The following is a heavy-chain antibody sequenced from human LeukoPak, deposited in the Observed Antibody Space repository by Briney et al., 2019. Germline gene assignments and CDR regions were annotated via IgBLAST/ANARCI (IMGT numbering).Heavy chain of an antibody. CDR2: ISSSGSTT. CDR1: GFTFSSYE. CDR3: ARDNYDSSGYYFD. J-gene: IGHJ4*02. V-gene: IGHV3-48*03. D-gene: IGHD3-22*01. Sequence: GGALRLSCAASGFTFSSYEMNWVRQAPGKGLDWVSYISSSGSTTHYADSVKGRFTISRDNAKNSLYLQMNSLRAEDTAVYYCARDNYDSSGYYFDWGQGTLVSVYS.